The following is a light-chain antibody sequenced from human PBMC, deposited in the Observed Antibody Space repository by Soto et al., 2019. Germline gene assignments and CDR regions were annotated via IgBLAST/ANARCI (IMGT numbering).Light chain of an antibody. CDR2: HAS. CDR1: QSVSTF. V-gene: IGKV3-11*01. Sequence: ENVLTQSPATLSLSPGERATLSCRASQSVSTFLAWYQQRPGQAPRLLIYHASNRATGIPARFSGSGSGTDFTLTISSLEPEDFAVYYCQQRTNWRYTFGQGTKLEMK. CDR3: QQRTNWRYT. J-gene: IGKJ2*01.